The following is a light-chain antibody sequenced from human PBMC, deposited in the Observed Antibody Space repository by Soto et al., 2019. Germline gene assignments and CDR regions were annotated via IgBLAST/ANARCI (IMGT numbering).Light chain of an antibody. J-gene: IGLJ3*02. Sequence: QAVVTQPPSASATPGQRVTISCSGSSSNIGSNTVNWYQQLPGTVHKLLIYKSNQRPSGVPDRFSGSKSGTSASLAISGLQSADEADYYCAAWDDSLNGRVFGGGTKLTVL. CDR2: KSN. V-gene: IGLV1-44*01. CDR3: AAWDDSLNGRV. CDR1: SSNIGSNT.